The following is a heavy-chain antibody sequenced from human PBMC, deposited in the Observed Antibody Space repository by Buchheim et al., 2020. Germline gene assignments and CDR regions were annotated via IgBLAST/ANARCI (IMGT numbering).Heavy chain of an antibody. CDR1: GGSISSGGYY. CDR3: ARAPEDYYDSSGTWGLLLFDY. CDR2: IYYSGST. Sequence: QVQLQESGPGLVKPSQTLSLTCTVSGGSISSGGYYWSWIRQHPGKGLEWIGYIYYSGSTYYNPSLKSRVTISVDTSKNQFSLKLSSVTATDTAVYYCARAPEDYYDSSGTWGLLLFDYWGQGTL. V-gene: IGHV4-31*03. J-gene: IGHJ4*02. D-gene: IGHD3-22*01.